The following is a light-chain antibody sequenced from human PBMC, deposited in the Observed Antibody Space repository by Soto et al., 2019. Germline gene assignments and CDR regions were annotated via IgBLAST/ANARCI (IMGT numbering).Light chain of an antibody. Sequence: EIVLTQSPGTLSLSPGERATLSCRASQSVSSSYFAWYQQKPGQAPRLLIYGASSRATGIPDRFSGSGSGTDFTLTISRLEPEDFAVYYCQQYGTSPGVTFGGGTKVEIK. CDR1: QSVSSSY. CDR3: QQYGTSPGVT. CDR2: GAS. J-gene: IGKJ4*01. V-gene: IGKV3-20*01.